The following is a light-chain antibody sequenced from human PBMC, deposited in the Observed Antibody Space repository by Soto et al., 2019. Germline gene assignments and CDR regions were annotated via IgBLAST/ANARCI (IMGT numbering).Light chain of an antibody. Sequence: QSLLTQPASVAGSPGQSITISCTGTSSDVDFYNFVSWYQQHPGKAPKLIIYEVSNRSSGVSSRFSGSKSGNTASLTISGLRAEQEADYYCSSSTLNSYVFGTGTKVTVL. V-gene: IGLV2-14*01. CDR1: SSDVDFYNF. CDR3: SSSTLNSYV. CDR2: EVS. J-gene: IGLJ1*01.